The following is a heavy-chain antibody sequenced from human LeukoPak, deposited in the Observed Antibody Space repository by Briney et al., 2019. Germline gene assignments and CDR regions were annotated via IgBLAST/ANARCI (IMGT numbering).Heavy chain of an antibody. V-gene: IGHV4-59*08. D-gene: IGHD6-13*01. Sequence: KPSETLSLTCTVSGGSISSYYWSWIRQPPGKGLEWIGYIYYSGSTSYNPSLKSRVTISVDTSKNQFSLKLSSVTAADTAVYYCARHGGTSSWYRLDYYMDVWGKGTTVTISS. CDR3: ARHGGTSSWYRLDYYMDV. CDR1: GGSISSYY. J-gene: IGHJ6*03. CDR2: IYYSGST.